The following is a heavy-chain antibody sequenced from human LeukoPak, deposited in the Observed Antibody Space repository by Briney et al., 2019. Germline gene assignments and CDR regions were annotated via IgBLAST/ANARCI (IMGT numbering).Heavy chain of an antibody. CDR2: IYASGST. D-gene: IGHD3-3*01. Sequence: SETLSLTCTVSGRSISSGSYYWSWIRQPAGKGLEWIGRIYASGSTNYNPSLKSRVTISLDTSKNQFSLKLSSVTAADTAVYYCARVAYYDFWSGYAPFDPWGQGTLVTVSS. J-gene: IGHJ5*02. CDR3: ARVAYYDFWSGYAPFDP. V-gene: IGHV4-61*02. CDR1: GRSISSGSYY.